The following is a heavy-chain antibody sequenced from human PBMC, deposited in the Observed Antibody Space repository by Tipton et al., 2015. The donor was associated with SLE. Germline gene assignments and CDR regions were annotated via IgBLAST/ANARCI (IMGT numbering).Heavy chain of an antibody. CDR1: GGSLRTGGYY. J-gene: IGHJ6*03. Sequence: LRLSCTVSGGSLRTGGYYWSWIRQPAGKGLEWTGRGYITGTTNYNPSLESRVTISMDTSKNQFSLKLSSVTAADTAVYYCARGGDFWSGPTSYYYYHYYVDVWGTGTTVTVSS. D-gene: IGHD3-3*01. V-gene: IGHV4-61*02. CDR3: ARGGDFWSGPTSYYYYHYYVDV. CDR2: GYITGTT.